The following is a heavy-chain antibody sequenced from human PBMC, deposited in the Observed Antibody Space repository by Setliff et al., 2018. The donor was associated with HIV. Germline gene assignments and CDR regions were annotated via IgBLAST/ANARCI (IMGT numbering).Heavy chain of an antibody. D-gene: IGHD6-13*01. V-gene: IGHV5-51*01. Sequence: PGESLKISCKGSGYSFTSYWIGWVRQMPGKGLEWMGIIYPGDSDTRYSPSFQGQVTISADKSISTAYLQWSSLKASDTAMYYCARPRSSSWYEDAFDIWGQGTMVPSPQ. CDR1: GYSFTSYW. J-gene: IGHJ3*02. CDR2: IYPGDSDT. CDR3: ARPRSSSWYEDAFDI.